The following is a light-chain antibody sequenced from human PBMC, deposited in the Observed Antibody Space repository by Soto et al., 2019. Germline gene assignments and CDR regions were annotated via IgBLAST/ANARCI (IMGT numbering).Light chain of an antibody. CDR3: HQYDSIVQP. J-gene: IGKJ1*01. CDR2: GAS. CDR1: QSLSSSS. Sequence: PGERATRPSRSSQSLSSSSLAWYQQKPGQAPRLLISGASSRAADIPDRLSGSGSGTDFTLTISRLEPEDFAVYYCHQYDSIVQPFGHGPKVDLK. V-gene: IGKV3-20*01.